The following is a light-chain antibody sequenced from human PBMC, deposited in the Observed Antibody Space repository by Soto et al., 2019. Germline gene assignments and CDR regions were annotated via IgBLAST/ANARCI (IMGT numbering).Light chain of an antibody. J-gene: IGKJ1*01. CDR1: QSISSW. V-gene: IGKV1-5*01. Sequence: DIQMTQSPSTLSASVGDRVTITCRASQSISSWLAWYQQKPGKAPKLLIYDASSFESGVPSRFSGSGSGTEFTLTISSLQHDDFATYYCQQYNSYSPSTFGQGTKVDIK. CDR3: QQYNSYSPST. CDR2: DAS.